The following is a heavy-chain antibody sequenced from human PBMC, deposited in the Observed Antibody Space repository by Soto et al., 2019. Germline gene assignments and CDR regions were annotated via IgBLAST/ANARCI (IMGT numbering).Heavy chain of an antibody. Sequence: SETLSLTCTVSGGSISSYYWSWIRQPAGKGLEWIGRIYTSGSTNYNPSLKSRVTMSVDTSKNQFSLKLSSVTAADTAAYYCARGVGYYDSSGYYYEAYYFDYWGQGTLVTVSS. CDR1: GGSISSYY. J-gene: IGHJ4*02. CDR3: ARGVGYYDSSGYYYEAYYFDY. CDR2: IYTSGST. D-gene: IGHD3-22*01. V-gene: IGHV4-4*07.